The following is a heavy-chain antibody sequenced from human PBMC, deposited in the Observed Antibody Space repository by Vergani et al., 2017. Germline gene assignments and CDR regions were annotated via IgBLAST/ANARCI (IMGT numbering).Heavy chain of an antibody. D-gene: IGHD3-3*01. CDR3: ARGIITIFGVVKFDP. CDR1: GGSISSSSYY. J-gene: IGHJ5*02. Sequence: QLQLQESGPGLVKPSETLSLTCTVSGGSISSSSYYWGWIRQPPGKGLEWIGSIYYSGSTYYNPSLKSRVTISVDTSKNQFSLKLSSVTAADTAVYYCARGIITIFGVVKFDPWGQGTLVTVSS. V-gene: IGHV4-39*07. CDR2: IYYSGST.